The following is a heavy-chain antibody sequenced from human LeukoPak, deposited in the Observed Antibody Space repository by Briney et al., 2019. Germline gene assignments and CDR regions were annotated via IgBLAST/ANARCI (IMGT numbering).Heavy chain of an antibody. CDR2: IYHSGST. CDR3: ARASGMGGSSSGAWGAIFDY. Sequence: PSETLSLTCALSGYSISSGYYWGWIRQPPGKGLEWIGSIYHSGSTYYNPSLKSRVTISVDTSKNQFSLKLSSVTAADTAVYYCARASGMGGSSSGAWGAIFDYWGQGTLVTVSS. D-gene: IGHD1-26*01. J-gene: IGHJ4*02. CDR1: GYSISSGYY. V-gene: IGHV4-38-2*01.